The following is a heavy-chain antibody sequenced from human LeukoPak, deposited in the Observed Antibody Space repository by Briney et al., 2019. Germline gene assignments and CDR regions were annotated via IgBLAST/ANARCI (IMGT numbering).Heavy chain of an antibody. CDR3: TGAVASSVRAYCMDV. V-gene: IGHV4-31*03. D-gene: IGHD6-19*01. Sequence: SETLSLTCTVSGGSINSGGYYWSWIRQLPGKGLEWIGYISPAGRTYYSPSLKGRAMISEDTSKNQFSLKLSSVTAADTALYYCTGAVASSVRAYCMDVWGQGTTVTVSS. CDR1: GGSINSGGYY. CDR2: ISPAGRT. J-gene: IGHJ6*02.